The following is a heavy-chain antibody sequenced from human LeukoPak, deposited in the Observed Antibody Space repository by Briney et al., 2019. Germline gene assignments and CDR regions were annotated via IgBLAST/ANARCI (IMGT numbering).Heavy chain of an antibody. CDR1: GFTFSSYA. J-gene: IGHJ4*02. CDR2: ISGNGGST. D-gene: IGHD4-17*01. V-gene: IGHV3-23*01. Sequence: PGGSLRLSCAASGFTFSSYAMSWVRQAPGKGVEWVSAISGNGGSTYYADSVKGGFTVSRDNSDTTLFLQMNSLRAEDTAVYYCAKSTTVTTPFDYWGQGTLVTVSS. CDR3: AKSTTVTTPFDY.